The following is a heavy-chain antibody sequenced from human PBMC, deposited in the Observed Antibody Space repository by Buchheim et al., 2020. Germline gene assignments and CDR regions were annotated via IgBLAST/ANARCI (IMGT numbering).Heavy chain of an antibody. CDR1: GFTFRKYT. V-gene: IGHV3-21*01. D-gene: IGHD1-1*01. J-gene: IGHJ4*02. Sequence: EVQLVESGGGLVKPGGSLRLSCVTSGFTFRKYTMNWVHQAPGKGLEWVSSISTGSTYIYYTDSVKGRFTISRDNANNSLYLQMDSLRPADTAVYYCTTSICDFWGQGTL. CDR3: TTSICDF. CDR2: ISTGSTYI.